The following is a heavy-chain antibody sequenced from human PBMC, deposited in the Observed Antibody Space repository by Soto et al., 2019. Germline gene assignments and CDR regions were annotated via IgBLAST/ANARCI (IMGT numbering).Heavy chain of an antibody. CDR2: MNPNSGNT. CDR1: GYTFTSYD. CDR3: ARGSYYYDFWSGPYPFDY. V-gene: IGHV1-8*01. D-gene: IGHD3-3*01. J-gene: IGHJ4*02. Sequence: GASVKVSCKASGYTFTSYDINWVRQATGQGLEWMGWMNPNSGNTGYAQKFQGRVTMTRNTFISTAYMELSSLRSEDTAVYYCARGSYYYDFWSGPYPFDYWGQGTLVTVSS.